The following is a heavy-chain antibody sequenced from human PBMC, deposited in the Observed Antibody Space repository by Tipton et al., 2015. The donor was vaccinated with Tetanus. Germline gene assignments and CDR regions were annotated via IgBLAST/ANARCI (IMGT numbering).Heavy chain of an antibody. CDR3: ARALLWFGEPYYYYYGTDV. D-gene: IGHD3-10*01. CDR2: IYYSGST. V-gene: IGHV4-59*01. J-gene: IGHJ6*02. CDR1: GGSIRSYY. Sequence: TLSLTCTVSGGSIRSYYWSWIRQPPGKGLEWIGYIYYSGSTNYNPSLKSRVTISVDTSKNQFSLKLSSVTAADTAVYYCARALLWFGEPYYYYYGTDVWGQGTTVTVSS.